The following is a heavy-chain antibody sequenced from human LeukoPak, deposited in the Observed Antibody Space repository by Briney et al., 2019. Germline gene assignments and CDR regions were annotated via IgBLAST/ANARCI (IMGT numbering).Heavy chain of an antibody. Sequence: GGSLRLSCAASGFTFSSYAMSWVRQAPGKGLEWVSAISGSGGSTYYADSVKGRFTISRDNSKNTLYLQMNSLRAEDTAVYYCAKDQGGSSSWFTFDYWGQGTLVTVSS. CDR3: AKDQGGSSSWFTFDY. CDR2: ISGSGGST. J-gene: IGHJ4*02. V-gene: IGHV3-23*01. CDR1: GFTFSSYA. D-gene: IGHD6-13*01.